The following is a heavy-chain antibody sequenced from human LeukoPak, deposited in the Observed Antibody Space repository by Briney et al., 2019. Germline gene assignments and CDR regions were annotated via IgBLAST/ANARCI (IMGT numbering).Heavy chain of an antibody. Sequence: PSETLSLTCTVSGGSISSSSYYWGWIRQPPGKGLEWIGSIYHSGSTYYNPSLKSRVTISVDTSKNQFSLKLSSVTAADTAVYYCARDLNWNDPWYFDYWGQGTLVTVSS. V-gene: IGHV4-39*07. CDR3: ARDLNWNDPWYFDY. CDR1: GGSISSSSYY. CDR2: IYHSGST. J-gene: IGHJ4*02. D-gene: IGHD1-1*01.